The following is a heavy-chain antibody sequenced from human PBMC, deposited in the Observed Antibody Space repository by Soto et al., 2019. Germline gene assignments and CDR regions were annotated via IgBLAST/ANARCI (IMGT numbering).Heavy chain of an antibody. Sequence: GGSLRLSCAASGFTFSSYAMSWVRQAPGKGLEWVSAISGSGGSTYYADSVKGRFTISRDNSKNTLYLQMNSLRAEDTAVYYCAKSGGGELLMGDFDYWGQGTLVTVSS. CDR2: ISGSGGST. D-gene: IGHD3-10*01. CDR1: GFTFSSYA. CDR3: AKSGGGELLMGDFDY. V-gene: IGHV3-23*01. J-gene: IGHJ4*02.